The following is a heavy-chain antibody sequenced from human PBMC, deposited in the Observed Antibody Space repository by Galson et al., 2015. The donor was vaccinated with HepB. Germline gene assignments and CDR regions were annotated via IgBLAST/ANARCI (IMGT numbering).Heavy chain of an antibody. D-gene: IGHD5-12*01. V-gene: IGHV3-30*04. J-gene: IGHJ2*01. CDR2: ISYDGSNK. CDR1: GFTFSSYA. CDR3: AREGAGYSGYHSYWYFDL. Sequence: SLRLSCAASGFTFSSYAMHWVRQAPGKGLEWVAVISYDGSNKYYADSVKGRFTISRDNSKNTLYLQMNSLRAEDTAVYYCAREGAGYSGYHSYWYFDLWGRGTLVTVSS.